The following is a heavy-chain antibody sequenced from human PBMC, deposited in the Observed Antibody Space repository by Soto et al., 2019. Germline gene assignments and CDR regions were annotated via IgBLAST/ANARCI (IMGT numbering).Heavy chain of an antibody. Sequence: QVQLVESGGGVVQPGRSLRLSCAASGFTFSSYAMNWVRQAPGKGLEWVVVISYDGSNKYYADSVKGRFTISRDNSKNTLYLQMNSLRDEDTAVYYCASTMDVWGQGTTVTVSS. CDR2: ISYDGSNK. CDR3: ASTMDV. CDR1: GFTFSSYA. V-gene: IGHV3-30-3*01. J-gene: IGHJ6*02.